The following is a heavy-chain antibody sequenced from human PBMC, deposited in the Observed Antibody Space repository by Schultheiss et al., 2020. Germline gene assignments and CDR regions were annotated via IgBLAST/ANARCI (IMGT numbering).Heavy chain of an antibody. V-gene: IGHV4-31*03. D-gene: IGHD3-22*01. J-gene: IGHJ6*02. CDR3: ARGDYYDSSGYRYYYYGMDV. Sequence: SQTLSLTCTVSGGSIRSGGYYWSWIRQHPGKGLEWIGYIYYSGSTYYNPSLKSRVTISVDTSKNQFSLKLSSVTAADTAVYYCARGDYYDSSGYRYYYYGMDVWGQGTTVTVSS. CDR1: GGSIRSGGYY. CDR2: IYYSGST.